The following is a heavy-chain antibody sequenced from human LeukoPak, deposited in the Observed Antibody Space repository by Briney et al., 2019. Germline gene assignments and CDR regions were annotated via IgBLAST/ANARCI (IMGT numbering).Heavy chain of an antibody. CDR1: GFTFSSYS. CDR2: ISSSSSYI. D-gene: IGHD3-16*01. V-gene: IGHV3-21*01. CDR3: ARDESPVSPSTIGY. Sequence: GGSLRLSCAASGFTFSSYSMDWVRQAPGKGLEWVSSISSSSSYIYYADSVKGRFTISRDNAKNSLYLQMNSLRAEDTAVYYCARDESPVSPSTIGYWGQGTLVTVSS. J-gene: IGHJ4*02.